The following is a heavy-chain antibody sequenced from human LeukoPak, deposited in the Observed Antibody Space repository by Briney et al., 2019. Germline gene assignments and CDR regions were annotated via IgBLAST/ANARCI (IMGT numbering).Heavy chain of an antibody. Sequence: GGSLRLSCAASGFMFSSNWMSWVRLAPGKGLEWVANIKEDGTETYYVDSVKGRFTISRDNAKNSLYLQMNSLRVEDTAVYYCAVSYGSGSSDYWGQGTLVTVSS. J-gene: IGHJ4*02. CDR3: AVSYGSGSSDY. CDR1: GFMFSSNW. D-gene: IGHD3-10*01. CDR2: IKEDGTET. V-gene: IGHV3-7*03.